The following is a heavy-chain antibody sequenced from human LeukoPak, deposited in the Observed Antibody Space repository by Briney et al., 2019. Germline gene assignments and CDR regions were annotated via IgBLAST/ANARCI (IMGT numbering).Heavy chain of an antibody. D-gene: IGHD3-22*01. CDR2: IRRKAHGGTT. J-gene: IGHJ4*02. CDR3: TRVTYYYDTSGYFHFDS. CDR1: GFTFGDYA. V-gene: IGHV3-49*04. Sequence: PGGSLRLSCTTSGFTFGDYAMSWVRQAPGKGLEWVSFIRRKAHGGTTEYTASVKGRFSSSRDDSKSIAYLQMNSLKTEDTAVYFCTRVTYYYDTSGYFHFDSWGQGSLVTVSS.